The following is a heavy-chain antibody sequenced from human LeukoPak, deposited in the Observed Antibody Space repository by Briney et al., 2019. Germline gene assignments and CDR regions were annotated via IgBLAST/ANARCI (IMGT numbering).Heavy chain of an antibody. CDR1: GGSISSYY. CDR3: ARSLPLYYYGSGSGYFDY. D-gene: IGHD3-10*01. J-gene: IGHJ4*02. Sequence: SETLSLTCTVSGGSISSYYWSWIRQPPGKGLEWIGSIYHSMSTYYNPSLKSRVTMSVDTSKNQFSLKLSSVTAADTAVYYCARSLPLYYYGSGSGYFDYWGQGTLVTVSS. CDR2: IYHSMST. V-gene: IGHV4-59*04.